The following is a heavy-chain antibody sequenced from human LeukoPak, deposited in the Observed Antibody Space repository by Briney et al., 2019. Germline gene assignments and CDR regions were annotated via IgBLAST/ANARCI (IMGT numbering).Heavy chain of an antibody. D-gene: IGHD5-24*01. Sequence: PSETLSLTCTVSGGSISSYYWSWIRQPPGKGLEWIGYIYYSGSTNYNPSLKSRVTISVDTSKNQFSLKLSSVTAADPAVYYCASRDGYNYELDYWGQGALVTVSS. CDR3: ASRDGYNYELDY. J-gene: IGHJ4*02. CDR2: IYYSGST. V-gene: IGHV4-59*01. CDR1: GGSISSYY.